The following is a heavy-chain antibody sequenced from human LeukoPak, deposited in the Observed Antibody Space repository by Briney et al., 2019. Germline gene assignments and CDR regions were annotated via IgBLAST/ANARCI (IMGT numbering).Heavy chain of an antibody. Sequence: GGSLRLSCAASGFTFSSYWMSWVRQAPGKGLEWVANIKQDGSEKYYVDSVKGRFTISRDNAKNSLYLQMNSLRAEDTAVYYCARGRGTSGSNRDFYYYYMDVWGKGTTVTVSS. J-gene: IGHJ6*03. V-gene: IGHV3-7*01. CDR3: ARGRGTSGSNRDFYYYYMDV. CDR1: GFTFSSYW. CDR2: IKQDGSEK. D-gene: IGHD2-15*01.